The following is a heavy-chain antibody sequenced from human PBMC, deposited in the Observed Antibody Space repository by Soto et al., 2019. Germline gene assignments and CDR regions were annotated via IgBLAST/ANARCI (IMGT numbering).Heavy chain of an antibody. CDR2: IYNSVNT. Sequence: QVQLQESSTGLVEPSQTPSLTCTVSGDSISNGYYTWSWIRQPPGKDLEWIGHIYNSVNTYSNPSLKSRVTISADTSKNQFSLKLSSVTAADSAVYYCARGPSGDKVDYWGQGTLVTVSS. CDR3: ARGPSGDKVDY. J-gene: IGHJ4*02. V-gene: IGHV4-30-4*01. CDR1: GDSISNGYYT. D-gene: IGHD3-10*01.